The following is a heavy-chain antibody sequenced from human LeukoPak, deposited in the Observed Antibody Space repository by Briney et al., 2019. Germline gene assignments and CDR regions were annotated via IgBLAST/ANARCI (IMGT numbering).Heavy chain of an antibody. CDR1: GGTFSSYA. D-gene: IGHD2/OR15-2a*01. V-gene: IGHV1-69*04. CDR3: AREGSKGLSRADAFDI. Sequence: SVKVSCKASGGTFSSYAISWVRQAPGQGLEWMGRIIPILGIANYAQKFQGRVTITADKSTSTAYMELSSLRSEDTAVYYCAREGSKGLSRADAFDIWGQGTMVTVSS. J-gene: IGHJ3*02. CDR2: IIPILGIA.